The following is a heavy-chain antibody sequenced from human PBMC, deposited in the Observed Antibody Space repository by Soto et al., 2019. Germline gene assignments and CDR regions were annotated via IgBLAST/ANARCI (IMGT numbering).Heavy chain of an antibody. Sequence: PGGSLRLSCAASGFTFTNYAMTWVRQAPGKGLECVSVISSSGGTTYYADSVKGRFTISRDNSKNTLYLQMNSLRAEDTAVYYCAKEAGKLVPYYYYMDVWGKGTTVTVSS. CDR2: ISSSGGTT. CDR1: GFTFTNYA. V-gene: IGHV3-23*01. D-gene: IGHD6-13*01. CDR3: AKEAGKLVPYYYYMDV. J-gene: IGHJ6*03.